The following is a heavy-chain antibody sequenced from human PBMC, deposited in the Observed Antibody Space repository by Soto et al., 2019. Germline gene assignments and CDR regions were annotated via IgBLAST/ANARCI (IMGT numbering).Heavy chain of an antibody. D-gene: IGHD6-13*01. CDR3: ARDRVAAAGTGYFDS. Sequence: QVQLVQSGAEVKKPGASVKVSCKASGYTFTSYGISWVRQAPGQGLEWMGWISAYNGNTIYAQKVQGRVSMTTDTSTSTAYMELRSLRSDDTAVYHCARDRVAAAGTGYFDSWGQGTLVTVSS. V-gene: IGHV1-18*01. CDR1: GYTFTSYG. J-gene: IGHJ4*02. CDR2: ISAYNGNT.